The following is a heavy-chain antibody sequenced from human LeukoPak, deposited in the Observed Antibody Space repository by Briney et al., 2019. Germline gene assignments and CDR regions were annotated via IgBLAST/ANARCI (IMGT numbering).Heavy chain of an antibody. J-gene: IGHJ4*02. Sequence: KPGGSLRLSCAVSGFNFSSHSINWVRQAPGKGLDWVSSITPTSSYIYYADSVKGRFTISRDYAKNSLYLQMNSLRAEDTAVYYCARLRRNNDNSGYYYYYDYWGQGTLVTVSS. CDR2: ITPTSSYI. V-gene: IGHV3-21*01. D-gene: IGHD3-22*01. CDR1: GFNFSSHS. CDR3: ARLRRNNDNSGYYYYYDY.